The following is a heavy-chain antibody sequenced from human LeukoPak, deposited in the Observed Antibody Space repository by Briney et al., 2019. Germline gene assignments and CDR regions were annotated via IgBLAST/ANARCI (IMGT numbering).Heavy chain of an antibody. Sequence: GGSLRLSCAASGFTFRAYAIDWVRQAPGKGLEWVSSINGDSSYIYYADSVKGRFTIAKDNAKNSLHLQMNSLRAEDTAVYYCARLKWDSTSCYGKYYFDYWGQGTLVTVSS. CDR2: INGDSSYI. CDR3: ARLKWDSTSCYGKYYFDY. CDR1: GFTFRAYA. J-gene: IGHJ4*02. V-gene: IGHV3-21*01. D-gene: IGHD2-2*01.